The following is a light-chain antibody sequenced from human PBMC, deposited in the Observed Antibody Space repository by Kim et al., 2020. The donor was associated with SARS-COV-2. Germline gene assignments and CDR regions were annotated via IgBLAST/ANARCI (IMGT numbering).Light chain of an antibody. J-gene: IGLJ2*01. Sequence: SVAPGQTAYSTWSGNKLGDKYVCWYQQKPGLSPVLVIYQDNKRPSGIPERFSGSNSGNTATLTISGTQAMDEADYYCQAWDSSTVVFGGGTQLTVL. V-gene: IGLV3-1*01. CDR2: QDN. CDR1: KLGDKY. CDR3: QAWDSSTVV.